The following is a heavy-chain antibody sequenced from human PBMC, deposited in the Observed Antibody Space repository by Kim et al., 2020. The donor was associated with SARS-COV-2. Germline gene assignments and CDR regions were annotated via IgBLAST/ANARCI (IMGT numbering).Heavy chain of an antibody. J-gene: IGHJ6*02. CDR3: ARIPEYSSGSYYYYGMDV. CDR2: IDWDDDT. D-gene: IGHD6-19*01. Sequence: SGPTLVNPTQTLTLTCTFSGFSLSTSGMCVSWIRQPPGKALEWLALIDWDDDTYYSTSLKTRLTISKDTSKNQVVLTMTNMDPVDTATYYCARIPEYSSGSYYYYGMDVWGQGTTVTVSS. CDR1: GFSLSTSGMC. V-gene: IGHV2-70*01.